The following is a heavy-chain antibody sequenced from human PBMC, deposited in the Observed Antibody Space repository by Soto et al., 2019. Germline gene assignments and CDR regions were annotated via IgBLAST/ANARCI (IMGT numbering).Heavy chain of an antibody. CDR1: GCTFSSYD. D-gene: IGHD1-7*01. V-gene: IGHV3-64*01. CDR3: VRRVSGNYDY. Sequence: EGQLAESGGGMVQPGGSLRLSCVASGCTFSSYDMHWVRQAPGKGLEYVSSISSNGGTTYYGNSVKGRFTISRDNSKNTLYLQMGSLRAEDMAVYYCVRRVSGNYDYWGQGTLVTVSS. J-gene: IGHJ4*02. CDR2: ISSNGGTT.